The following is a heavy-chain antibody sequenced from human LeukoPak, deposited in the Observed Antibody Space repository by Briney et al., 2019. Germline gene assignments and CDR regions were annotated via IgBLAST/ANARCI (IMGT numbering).Heavy chain of an antibody. V-gene: IGHV5-51*06. Sequence: GESLKISCQVSGYNFLNYWIGWVRQTPGKGLEWMAIIYPDDSDSRYSPSFQGQVTIPVDESIMTASLQWTSLKVSDTGLYYCARGRGGFQGYENFDYWGQGTLVAVSS. J-gene: IGHJ4*02. CDR2: IYPDDSDS. CDR1: GYNFLNYW. CDR3: ARGRGGFQGYENFDY. D-gene: IGHD3-16*01.